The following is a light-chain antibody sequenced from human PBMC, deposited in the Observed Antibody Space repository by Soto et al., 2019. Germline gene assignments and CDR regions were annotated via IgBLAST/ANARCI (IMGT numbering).Light chain of an antibody. CDR2: DAS. J-gene: IGKJ2*01. CDR1: QSISGW. CDR3: QQYTSYSQYT. Sequence: DIQMTQSPSTLSASVGDRVTLTCRASQSISGWLAWYQQKPGQAPKLLIYDASTLETGVPSRFSGSGSGTEFTLTISSLQREDFATYYCQQYTSYSQYTFGQGTRLEIK. V-gene: IGKV1-5*01.